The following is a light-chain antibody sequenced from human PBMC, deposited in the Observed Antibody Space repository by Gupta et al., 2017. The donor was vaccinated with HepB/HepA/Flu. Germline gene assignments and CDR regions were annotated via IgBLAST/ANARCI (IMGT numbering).Light chain of an antibody. J-gene: IGLJ3*02. V-gene: IGLV2-11*01. Sequence: QSSLTQPPSLSGSPVQSLTISCMGTSSDVGGYNPVPWYHQHPGKAPKLMIYEVSKRPSGVPDRFSGSKSGTTASLTISGLQAEDEADYYCCSYAGTYAVVFGGGTKLTVL. CDR2: EVS. CDR3: CSYAGTYAVV. CDR1: SSDVGGYNP.